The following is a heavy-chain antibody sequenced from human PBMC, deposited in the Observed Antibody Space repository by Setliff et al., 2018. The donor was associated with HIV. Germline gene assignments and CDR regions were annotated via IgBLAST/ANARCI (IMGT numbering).Heavy chain of an antibody. Sequence: PSEPLSLPCAVYGASFNGYYWSWIRRHPGEGLEWIGEINHSGSPNYKPALESRVTISIDTSKNQLCMNLSPVTDADTAVYFCARGRGSSSSWPIDYWGQGTLVTVSS. CDR3: ARGRGSSSSWPIDY. J-gene: IGHJ4*02. V-gene: IGHV4-34*09. CDR1: GASFNGYY. D-gene: IGHD6-13*01. CDR2: INHSGSP.